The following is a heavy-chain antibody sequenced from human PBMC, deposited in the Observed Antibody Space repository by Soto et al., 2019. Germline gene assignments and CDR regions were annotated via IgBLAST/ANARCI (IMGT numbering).Heavy chain of an antibody. CDR2: ISSSSSYI. CDR3: ARDKVQQLVSRVFDY. D-gene: IGHD6-13*01. J-gene: IGHJ4*02. V-gene: IGHV3-21*01. Sequence: GVLRLSCAASGFTFSSYSMNWVRQAPGKGLEWVSSISSSSSYIYYADSVKGRFTISRDNAKNSLYLQMNSLRAEDTAVYYCARDKVQQLVSRVFDYWGQGTLVTVSS. CDR1: GFTFSSYS.